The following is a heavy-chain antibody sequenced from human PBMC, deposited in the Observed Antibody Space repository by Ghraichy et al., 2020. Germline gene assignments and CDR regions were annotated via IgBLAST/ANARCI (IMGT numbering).Heavy chain of an antibody. CDR3: TRDPGYCSTSTCYAEGGWFDP. CDR1: GFTFGSNA. J-gene: IGHJ5*02. CDR2: ISGSGGNR. V-gene: IGHV3-23*01. Sequence: LTCAASGFTFGSNAMSWVRQAPGKGLEWVSTISGSGGNRHYADSVKGRFTISRDNSKNTVDLQMNSLRADDTAVYYCTRDPGYCSTSTCYAEGGWFDPWGQGALVTVSS. D-gene: IGHD2-2*01.